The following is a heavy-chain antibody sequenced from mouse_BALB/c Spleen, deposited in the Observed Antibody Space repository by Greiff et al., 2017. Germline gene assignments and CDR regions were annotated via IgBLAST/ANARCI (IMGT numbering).Heavy chain of an antibody. D-gene: IGHD2-4*01. CDR2: INSNGGST. Sequence: EVKVEESGGGLVQPGGSLKLSCAASGFTFSSYGMSWVRQTPDKRLELVATINSNGGSTYYPDSVKGRFTISRDNAKNTLYLQMSSLKSEDTAMYYCARDKRMIPYFDYWGQGTTLTVSS. J-gene: IGHJ2*01. CDR1: GFTFSSYG. V-gene: IGHV5-6-3*01. CDR3: ARDKRMIPYFDY.